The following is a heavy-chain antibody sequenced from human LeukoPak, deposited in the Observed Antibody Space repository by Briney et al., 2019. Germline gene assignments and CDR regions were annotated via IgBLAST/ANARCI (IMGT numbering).Heavy chain of an antibody. CDR3: ARLSNTGSFDFDY. J-gene: IGHJ4*02. D-gene: IGHD1-26*01. V-gene: IGHV4-39*01. Sequence: KPSETLSLTCTVSGGSIRSSYYYWGWIRQPPGKGLEWIGSIYDSGSTYYNPSLSSRVTMSIDTSKNQFSLRLSSVTAADTAVFYCARLSNTGSFDFDYWGQGTLVTVSS. CDR2: IYDSGST. CDR1: GGSIRSSYYY.